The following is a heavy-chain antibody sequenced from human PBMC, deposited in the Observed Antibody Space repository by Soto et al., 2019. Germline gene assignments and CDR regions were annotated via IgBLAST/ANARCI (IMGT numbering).Heavy chain of an antibody. Sequence: LSLTCTVSGGSISSGDYYWSWIRQPPGKGLEWIGYIYYSGSTYYNPSLKSRVTISVDTSKNQFSLKLSSVTAADTAVYYCARLQPDGKEYDSSGYPDYWGQGTLVTVSS. J-gene: IGHJ4*02. CDR1: GGSISSGDYY. CDR3: ARLQPDGKEYDSSGYPDY. CDR2: IYYSGST. D-gene: IGHD3-22*01. V-gene: IGHV4-30-4*01.